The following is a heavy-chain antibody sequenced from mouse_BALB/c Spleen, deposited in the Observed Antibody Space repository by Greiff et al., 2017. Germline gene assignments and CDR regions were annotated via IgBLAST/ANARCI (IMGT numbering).Heavy chain of an antibody. CDR2: INSNGGST. V-gene: IGHV5-6-2*01. CDR3: AREYGNYDAMDY. D-gene: IGHD2-1*01. Sequence: EVKLVESGGGLVKPGGSLKLSCAASGFTFSSYYMSWVRQTPEKRLEWVAAINSNGGSTYYPDTVKGRFTISRDNAKNNLYLQMSSLKSEDTALYYCAREYGNYDAMDYWGQGTSVTVSS. J-gene: IGHJ4*01. CDR1: GFTFSSYY.